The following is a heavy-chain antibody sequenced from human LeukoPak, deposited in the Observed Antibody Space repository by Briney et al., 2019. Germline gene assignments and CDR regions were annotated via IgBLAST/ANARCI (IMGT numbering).Heavy chain of an antibody. V-gene: IGHV4-59*02. CDR2: IYYSGNT. CDR1: GDSVKSYY. J-gene: IGHJ6*02. D-gene: IGHD1-26*01. Sequence: SETLSLTCAVSGDSVKSYYWNWIRQPPGKGLEWIGYIYYSGNTNYNPSLKSRVTISLDTSKNQFSLNLTSVTAADTAIYYCARGSGSYSEYYYGMDVWGRGTSVTVSS. CDR3: ARGSGSYSEYYYGMDV.